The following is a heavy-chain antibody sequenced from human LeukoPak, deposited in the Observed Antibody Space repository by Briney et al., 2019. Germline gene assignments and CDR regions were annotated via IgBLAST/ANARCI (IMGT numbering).Heavy chain of an antibody. CDR2: FDPEDGET. J-gene: IGHJ4*02. D-gene: IGHD1-26*01. Sequence: ASVKVSCKVSGYTLTELSMHWVRQAPGKGLEWMGGFDPEDGETIYAQKFQGRVTMTEDTSTDTAYMELSSLRSEDTAVYYCATSPRIRGSYYPFDYWGQGTLSPSPQ. V-gene: IGHV1-24*01. CDR3: ATSPRIRGSYYPFDY. CDR1: GYTLTELS.